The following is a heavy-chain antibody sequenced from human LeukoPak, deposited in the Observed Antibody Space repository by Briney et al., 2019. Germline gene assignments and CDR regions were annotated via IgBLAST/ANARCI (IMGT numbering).Heavy chain of an antibody. J-gene: IGHJ4*02. D-gene: IGHD3-22*01. V-gene: IGHV1-46*01. Sequence: ASVKVSCKASGSTFTSYYMHWVRQAPGQGLEWMGIINPSGGSTSYAQKFQGRVTMTRDTSTSTVYMELSSLRSEDTAVYYCARDLRRSDSSGYYFRDYWGQGTLVTVSS. CDR3: ARDLRRSDSSGYYFRDY. CDR2: INPSGGST. CDR1: GSTFTSYY.